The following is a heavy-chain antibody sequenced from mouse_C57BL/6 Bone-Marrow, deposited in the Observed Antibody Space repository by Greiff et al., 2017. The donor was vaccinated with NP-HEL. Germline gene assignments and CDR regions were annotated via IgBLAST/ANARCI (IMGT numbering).Heavy chain of an antibody. CDR1: GYTFTSYW. CDR3: ARESYWYFDV. CDR2: IDPSDSYT. V-gene: IGHV1-50*01. Sequence: QVQLQQPGAELVKPGASVKLSCKASGYTFTSYWMQWVKQRPGQGLEWIGEIDPSDSYTNYNQKFKGKATLTVDTSSSTAYMQLSSLTSEDSAVYYCARESYWYFDVWGTGTTVTVSS. J-gene: IGHJ1*03.